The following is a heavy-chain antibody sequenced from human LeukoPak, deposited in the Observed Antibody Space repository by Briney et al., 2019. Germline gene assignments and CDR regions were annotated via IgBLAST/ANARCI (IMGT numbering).Heavy chain of an antibody. CDR2: INSDGTST. V-gene: IGHV3-74*01. J-gene: IGHJ4*02. D-gene: IGHD3-22*01. CDR1: GFTFSSYW. CDR3: AATYYDSSGHKGRIDY. Sequence: GGSLRLSCVASGFTFSSYWMHWVRQAPGKGLVWVSRINSDGTSTTYADSVKGRFTISRDNAKNTLYLQMNSLRAEDTAVYYCAATYYDSSGHKGRIDYWGQGTLVTVSS.